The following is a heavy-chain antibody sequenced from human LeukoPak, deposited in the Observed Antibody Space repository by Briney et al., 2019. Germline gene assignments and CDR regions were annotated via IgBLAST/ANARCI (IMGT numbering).Heavy chain of an antibody. Sequence: GGSLRLSRGVSGFNYINYPMSWVRQSPGMGLECVSSIGGSGDNTYYADSVKGRFTISRDNSKNTFFLQMNSLRAEDTALYYCVKGGPSSMRTVWANGTTVTVSS. V-gene: IGHV3-23*01. D-gene: IGHD2-2*01. CDR1: GFNYINYP. CDR3: VKGGPSSMRTV. J-gene: IGHJ6*01. CDR2: IGGSGDNT.